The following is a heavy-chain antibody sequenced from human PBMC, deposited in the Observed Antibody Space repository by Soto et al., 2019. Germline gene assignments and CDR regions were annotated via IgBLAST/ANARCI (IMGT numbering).Heavy chain of an antibody. Sequence: PSETLSLTCTVSGASVSTGAYYWGWVRQRPGRGLEWIGYVYESGYTYYNMSLKSRLTISLDRSNIQFSLGLTSVTAADTAVYYCVRALRHTAMVYPWFDPWGQGTLVTVSS. V-gene: IGHV4-31*03. J-gene: IGHJ5*02. D-gene: IGHD5-18*01. CDR2: VYESGYT. CDR1: GASVSTGAYY. CDR3: VRALRHTAMVYPWFDP.